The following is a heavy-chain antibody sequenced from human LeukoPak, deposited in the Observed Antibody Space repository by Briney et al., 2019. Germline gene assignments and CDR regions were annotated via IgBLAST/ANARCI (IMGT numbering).Heavy chain of an antibody. D-gene: IGHD3-22*01. CDR1: GYGFTGYW. V-gene: IGHV5-51*01. CDR3: ARSLEVGDSSGRRYYFDY. Sequence: GESLKISCKGSGYGFTGYWIGWVRQMPGKGLEWMGSIYPGDSDTKYSPSFQGQVTISADKSISTAYLQWSSLKASDTAMYYCARSLEVGDSSGRRYYFDYWGQGTLVTVSS. J-gene: IGHJ4*02. CDR2: IYPGDSDT.